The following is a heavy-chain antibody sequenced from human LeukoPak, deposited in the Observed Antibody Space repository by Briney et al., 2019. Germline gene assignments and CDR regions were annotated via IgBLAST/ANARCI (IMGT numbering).Heavy chain of an antibody. V-gene: IGHV4-39*01. CDR3: AKSGGYGLIDY. CDR1: GGSVSGSPYY. CDR2: IYSSGST. Sequence: SETLSVTCTVSGGSVSGSPYYWGWIRQPPGKGLEWIGSIYSSGSTYYNASLQSRVTISIETSKNQISLRLNSVTAADTAIYYCAKSGGYGLIDYWGQGTLVTVSS. J-gene: IGHJ4*02. D-gene: IGHD1-26*01.